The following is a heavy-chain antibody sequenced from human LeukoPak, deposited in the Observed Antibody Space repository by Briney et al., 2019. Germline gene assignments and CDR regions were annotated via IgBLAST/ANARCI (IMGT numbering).Heavy chain of an antibody. Sequence: GASVKVSCKASGYTFTDYYMHWVRQAPGQGLEWMGWINPNSGGTSYAQQFQGRVTMTRDTSISTAYMELSNLRSDDTAVYYCARGIAAAGGRRFDPWGQGTLVTVSS. D-gene: IGHD6-13*01. CDR1: GYTFTDYY. J-gene: IGHJ5*02. CDR2: INPNSGGT. V-gene: IGHV1-2*02. CDR3: ARGIAAAGGRRFDP.